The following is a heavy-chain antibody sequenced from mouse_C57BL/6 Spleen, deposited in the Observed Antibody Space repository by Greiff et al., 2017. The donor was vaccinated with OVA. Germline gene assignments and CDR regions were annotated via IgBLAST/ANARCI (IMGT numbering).Heavy chain of an antibody. J-gene: IGHJ3*01. CDR1: GYTFTSYW. CDR2: IYPGNGDT. CDR3: TTEWDYEGGLAY. D-gene: IGHD1-1*01. Sequence: EVQLQQSGTVLARPGASVKMSCKTSGYTFTSYWMHWVKQRPGQGLEWIGAIYPGNGDTSYNQKFKGKAKMTAVTSASTAYMELSSLTNEDSAVYYGTTEWDYEGGLAYWGQGTLVTVSA. V-gene: IGHV1-5*01.